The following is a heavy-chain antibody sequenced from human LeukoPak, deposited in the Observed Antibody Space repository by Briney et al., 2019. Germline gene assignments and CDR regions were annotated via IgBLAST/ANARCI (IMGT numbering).Heavy chain of an antibody. Sequence: GSLRLSCAASGFIFSSHGMNWVRQAPGKGLEWIGEIKHSGSTNYNPSLKSRVTISVDTSKNQFSLKLSSVTAADTAVYYCAGRRITIFGEVIRSRRHWFDPWGQGTLVTVSS. J-gene: IGHJ5*02. CDR2: IKHSGST. CDR1: GFIFSSHG. CDR3: AGRRITIFGEVIRSRRHWFDP. V-gene: IGHV4-34*08. D-gene: IGHD3-3*01.